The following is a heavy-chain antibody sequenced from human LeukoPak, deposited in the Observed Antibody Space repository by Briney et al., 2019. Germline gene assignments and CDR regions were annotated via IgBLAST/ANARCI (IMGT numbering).Heavy chain of an antibody. V-gene: IGHV3-9*01. CDR2: ISWNSGSI. CDR1: GFTFDDYA. D-gene: IGHD6-13*01. J-gene: IGHJ4*02. Sequence: PGGSLRLSCAASGFTFDDYAMHWVRQAPGKGLEWVSGISWNSGSIGYADSVKGRFTISRDNSKNTLYLQMNSLRAEDTAVYYCARESYSSLDYWGQGTLVTVSS. CDR3: ARESYSSLDY.